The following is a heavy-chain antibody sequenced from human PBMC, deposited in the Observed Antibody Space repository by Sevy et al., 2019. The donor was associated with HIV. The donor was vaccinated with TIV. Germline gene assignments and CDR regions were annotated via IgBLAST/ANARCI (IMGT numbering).Heavy chain of an antibody. Sequence: GGSLRLSCAASGFTFSSYAMSWVRQAPGKGLEWVSAISGSGGSTYYADSVKGRFTISRDNSKNTLYLQMNSLRAEDTAVYYCAKDYRADGHNLYYFDYWGQGTLVTVSS. D-gene: IGHD1-26*01. CDR3: AKDYRADGHNLYYFDY. V-gene: IGHV3-23*01. J-gene: IGHJ4*02. CDR1: GFTFSSYA. CDR2: ISGSGGST.